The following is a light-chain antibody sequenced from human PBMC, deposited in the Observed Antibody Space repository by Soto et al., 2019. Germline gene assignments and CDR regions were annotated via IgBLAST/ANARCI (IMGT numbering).Light chain of an antibody. CDR3: QQYGSSPPIT. CDR2: GAS. J-gene: IGKJ5*01. V-gene: IGKV3-20*01. Sequence: EIVLTQSPGTLSLSPGERATLSCRASQSVSSSYLAWYQQKPGQAPRLRIYGASSRATGIPDRFSGSGSGTDFTLTISRLEPEDFAVYYCQQYGSSPPITCGQGTRLEIK. CDR1: QSVSSSY.